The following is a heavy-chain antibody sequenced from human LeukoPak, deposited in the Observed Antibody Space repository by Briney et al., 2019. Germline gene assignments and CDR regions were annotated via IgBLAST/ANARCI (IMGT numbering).Heavy chain of an antibody. CDR2: INPNSGDT. Sequence: LGASVKVSCKASGYTFTGYYLHWVRQAPGQGLEWMGWINPNSGDTNYAQKLQGRVTMTTDTSTSTAYMELRSLRSDDTAVYYCARDLNYYDSSGYFDYWGQGTLVTVSS. CDR1: GYTFTGYY. D-gene: IGHD3-22*01. V-gene: IGHV1-2*03. J-gene: IGHJ4*02. CDR3: ARDLNYYDSSGYFDY.